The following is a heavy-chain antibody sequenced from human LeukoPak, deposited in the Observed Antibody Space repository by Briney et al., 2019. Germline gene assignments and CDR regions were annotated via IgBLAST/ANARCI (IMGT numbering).Heavy chain of an antibody. CDR1: GYTFTSYD. CDR3: ARGSARRTYGGNYLSY. V-gene: IGHV1-8*01. D-gene: IGHD4-23*01. Sequence: ASVKVSCRASGYTFTSYDINWVRQATGQGLEWMGWMNPNSGNTGYAQKFQGRVTMTRNTSISTAYMELSSLRSEDTAVYYCARGSARRTYGGNYLSYWGQGTLVTVSS. CDR2: MNPNSGNT. J-gene: IGHJ4*02.